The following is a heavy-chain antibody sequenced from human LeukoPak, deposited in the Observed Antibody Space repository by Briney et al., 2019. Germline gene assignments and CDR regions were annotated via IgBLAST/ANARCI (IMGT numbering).Heavy chain of an antibody. CDR3: ARDLGGGTGLDY. CDR1: GGTFSSYV. D-gene: IGHD1-7*01. CDR2: IIPIFGTA. V-gene: IGHV1-69*06. Sequence: GASVKVSCKASGGTFSSYVISWVRQAPGQGLEWMGGIIPIFGTANYAQKFQGRVTITADKSTSTAYMELSSLRSEDTAVYYCARDLGGGTGLDYWGQGTLVTVSS. J-gene: IGHJ4*02.